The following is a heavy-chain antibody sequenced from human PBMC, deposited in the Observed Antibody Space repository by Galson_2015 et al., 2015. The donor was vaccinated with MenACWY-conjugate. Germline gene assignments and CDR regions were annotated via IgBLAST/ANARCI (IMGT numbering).Heavy chain of an antibody. CDR3: AKMVEQQLVYYYYGMDV. CDR1: GFTFSTDA. Sequence: SLRLSFAASGFTFSTDAMSCGRQAPGKGLGWVSAISGSGGGTYYADSVKGRFTISRDKSKNTLHLQMKSLTAEDPAVYYCAKMVEQQLVYYYYGMDVWGQGTTVTVSS. J-gene: IGHJ6*02. D-gene: IGHD6-13*01. V-gene: IGHV3-23*01. CDR2: ISGSGGGT.